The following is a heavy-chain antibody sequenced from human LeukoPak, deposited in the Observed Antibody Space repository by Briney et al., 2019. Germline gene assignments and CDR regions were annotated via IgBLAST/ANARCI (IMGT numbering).Heavy chain of an antibody. Sequence: ASVKVSCKASGYTFTSYAMSWVRQAPGQGLEWMGWINTNTGNPTYAQGFTGRFVFSLDTSVNTAYLQISSLKAEDTAVYYCARGAYYDFWSGFRPDFDYWGQGTLVTVSS. V-gene: IGHV7-4-1*02. CDR1: GYTFTSYA. D-gene: IGHD3-3*01. CDR3: ARGAYYDFWSGFRPDFDY. J-gene: IGHJ4*02. CDR2: INTNTGNP.